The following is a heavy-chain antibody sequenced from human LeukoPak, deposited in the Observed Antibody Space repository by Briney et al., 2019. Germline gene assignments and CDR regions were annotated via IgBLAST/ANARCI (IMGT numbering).Heavy chain of an antibody. CDR3: ARAFSGDYDTIDY. D-gene: IGHD4-17*01. CDR2: IIPILGIA. Sequence: PRASVKVSCKASGGTFSSYAISWVRQAPGQGLEWMGRIIPILGIANYAQKFQGRVTITADRSTSSAYMELSSLRSEDTAVYYCARAFSGDYDTIDYWGQGTLVTVSS. V-gene: IGHV1-69*04. J-gene: IGHJ4*02. CDR1: GGTFSSYA.